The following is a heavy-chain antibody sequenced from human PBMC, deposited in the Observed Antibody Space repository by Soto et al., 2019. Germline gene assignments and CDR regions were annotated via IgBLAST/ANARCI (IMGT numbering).Heavy chain of an antibody. CDR1: GYSFTSYW. CDR3: ARLLKTTKLELRSIDY. D-gene: IGHD1-7*01. CDR2: IYPGDSDT. Sequence: PVESLKISCNGSGYSFTSYWIGWVRQMPWKGLEWMGIIYPGDSDTRYSPSFQGQVTISADKSISTAYLQWSSLKASDTAMYYCARLLKTTKLELRSIDYWGQGTLVTVSS. J-gene: IGHJ4*02. V-gene: IGHV5-51*01.